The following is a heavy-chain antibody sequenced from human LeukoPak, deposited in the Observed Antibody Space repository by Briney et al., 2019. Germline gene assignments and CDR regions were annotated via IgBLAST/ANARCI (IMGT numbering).Heavy chain of an antibody. CDR2: IYHSGST. J-gene: IGHJ4*02. CDR1: GYSISSGYY. D-gene: IGHD5-18*01. Sequence: PSETLSLTCTVSGYSISSGYYWGWIRQPPGKGLEWIGSIYHSGSTYYNPSLKSRVTISVDTSKNQFSLKLSSVTAADTAVYYCARGGRGYSYGPFDYWGQGTLVTVSS. V-gene: IGHV4-38-2*02. CDR3: ARGGRGYSYGPFDY.